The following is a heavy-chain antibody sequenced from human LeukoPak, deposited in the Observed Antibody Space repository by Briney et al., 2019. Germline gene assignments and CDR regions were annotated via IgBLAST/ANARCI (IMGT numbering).Heavy chain of an antibody. CDR2: INHSGST. V-gene: IGHV4-34*01. D-gene: IGHD3-10*01. Sequence: PSETLPLTCAVYGGSFSGYYWSWIRQPPGKGLEWIGEINHSGSTNYNPSLKSRVTISVDTSKNQFSLKLSSVTAADTAVYYCARHYGSGSYATLYNWFDPWGQGTLVTVSS. CDR3: ARHYGSGSYATLYNWFDP. CDR1: GGSFSGYY. J-gene: IGHJ5*02.